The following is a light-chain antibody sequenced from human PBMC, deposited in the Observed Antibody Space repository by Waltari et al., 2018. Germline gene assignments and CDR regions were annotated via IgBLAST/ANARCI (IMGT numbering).Light chain of an antibody. J-gene: IGKJ2*01. CDR1: QRVSSW. CDR2: DAS. CDR3: QQYDSYVYT. V-gene: IGKV1-5*01. Sequence: DIQMTQSPSTLSASVGDTVTITGRASQRVSSWLAWYQQKAGKAPTVLIYDASDLESGVPSRFSGSGSDTEFTLTISNLQPDDFATYYCQQYDSYVYTFGQGTKLEIK.